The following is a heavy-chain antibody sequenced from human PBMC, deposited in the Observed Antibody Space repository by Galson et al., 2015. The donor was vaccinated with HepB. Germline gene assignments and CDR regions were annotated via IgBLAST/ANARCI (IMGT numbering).Heavy chain of an antibody. J-gene: IGHJ4*02. D-gene: IGHD5-18*01. CDR2: INPSGGSI. Sequence: SVKVSCKAFGYTFSDYYLHWVRQAPGQGLEWMGVINPSGGSISYAQEFKGRVTMTRDTSTTSVYMELSSLRSEDTAVYYCARRGYTYGSQSYFLDYWGQGTLVTVSP. CDR1: GYTFSDYY. V-gene: IGHV1-46*01. CDR3: ARRGYTYGSQSYFLDY.